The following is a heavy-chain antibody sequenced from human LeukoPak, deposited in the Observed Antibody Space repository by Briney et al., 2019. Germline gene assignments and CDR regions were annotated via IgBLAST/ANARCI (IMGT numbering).Heavy chain of an antibody. V-gene: IGHV4-61*01. Sequence: PSETLSLTCTVSGASVSSGSYYWTWIRRPPGKGLEWIGYVYYSGTTNYNPSLKSRVTISIDLSKNQFSLKLSSVTAADTAIYYCARHETKPAAGLEYWGQGALVTVSS. CDR3: ARHETKPAAGLEY. CDR1: GASVSSGSYY. CDR2: VYYSGTT. D-gene: IGHD6-13*01. J-gene: IGHJ4*02.